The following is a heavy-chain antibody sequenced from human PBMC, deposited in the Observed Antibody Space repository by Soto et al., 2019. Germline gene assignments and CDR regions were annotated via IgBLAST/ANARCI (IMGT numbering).Heavy chain of an antibody. J-gene: IGHJ4*02. CDR1: GGSISSYY. Sequence: SETLSLTCTVSGGSISSYYWSWIRQPPGKGLEWIGYIYYSGSTNYNPSLKSRVTISVDTSKNQFSLELSSVTAADTAVYYCARDSWELRLDYWGQGTPVTVSS. D-gene: IGHD1-26*01. CDR3: ARDSWELRLDY. V-gene: IGHV4-59*01. CDR2: IYYSGST.